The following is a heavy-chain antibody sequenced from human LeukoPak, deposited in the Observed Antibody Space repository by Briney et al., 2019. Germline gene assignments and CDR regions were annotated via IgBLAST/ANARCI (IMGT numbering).Heavy chain of an antibody. CDR1: GGSISSSSYY. CDR2: IYYSGST. Sequence: SETPSLTCTVSGGSISSSSYYWGWIRQPPGKGLEWIGSIYYSGSTYYNPSLKSRVTISVDTSKNQFSLKLSSVTAADTAVYYCARRYCTNGVCSQGYFDLWGRGTLVTVSS. V-gene: IGHV4-39*01. D-gene: IGHD2-8*01. CDR3: ARRYCTNGVCSQGYFDL. J-gene: IGHJ2*01.